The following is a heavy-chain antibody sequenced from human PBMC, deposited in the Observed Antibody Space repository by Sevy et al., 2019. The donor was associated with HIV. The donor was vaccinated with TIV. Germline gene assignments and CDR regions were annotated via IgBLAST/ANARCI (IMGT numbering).Heavy chain of an antibody. CDR3: VRERARSITFDI. J-gene: IGHJ3*02. CDR2: VSFDGGSK. V-gene: IGHV3-30-3*01. CDR1: GFTFNNFP. D-gene: IGHD3-16*01. Sequence: GGSLRLSCEASGFTFNNFPIHWVRQAPGKGLEWVAVVSFDGGSKYYADSVRGRFTVSRDKSKNTVYLQLNSLRGEDTAVYYCVRERARSITFDIWGQGTLVTVSS.